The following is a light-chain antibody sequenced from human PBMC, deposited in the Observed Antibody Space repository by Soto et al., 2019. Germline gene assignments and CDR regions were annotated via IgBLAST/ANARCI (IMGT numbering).Light chain of an antibody. CDR2: EVS. J-gene: IGLJ2*01. CDR3: RSYTSSSTVV. Sequence: QSALTQPASVSGSPGQSITISCTGTSSDVGGYNDVSWYQQHPGKAPKLMIYEVSKRPSGVSNRFSGSKSGNTASLTISGRQAEDEADYYCRSYTSSSTVVFGGGTKLTVL. V-gene: IGLV2-14*01. CDR1: SSDVGGYND.